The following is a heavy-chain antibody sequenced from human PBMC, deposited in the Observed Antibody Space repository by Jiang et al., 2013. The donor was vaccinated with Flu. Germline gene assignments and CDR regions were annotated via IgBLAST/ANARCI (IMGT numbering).Heavy chain of an antibody. V-gene: IGHV3-30*01. CDR1: GFTFSNYA. D-gene: IGHD3-22*01. CDR2: ITYDGSNE. J-gene: IGHJ4*02. CDR3: ARGRVVGDY. Sequence: VQLLESGGGVVQPGRSLRLSCTASGFTFSNYAIHWVRQAPGKGLEWVAVITYDGSNEYYADSVKGRFTISRDNSRNTLYLQMKSLRIEDTAVYYCARGRVVGDYWGQGARGQRLL.